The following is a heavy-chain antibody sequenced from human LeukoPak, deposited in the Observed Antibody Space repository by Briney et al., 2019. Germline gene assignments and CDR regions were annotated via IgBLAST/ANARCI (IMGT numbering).Heavy chain of an antibody. D-gene: IGHD3-22*01. CDR3: ARVSEGITMIVVDAFDI. CDR1: GGSISSSSYY. Sequence: SETLSLTCTVSGGSISSSSYYWGWIRQPPGKGLEWIGSIYYSGSTYYNPSLKSRVTISVDTSKNQFSLKLSSVTAADTAVYYCARVSEGITMIVVDAFDIWGQGTMVTVSS. V-gene: IGHV4-39*07. CDR2: IYYSGST. J-gene: IGHJ3*02.